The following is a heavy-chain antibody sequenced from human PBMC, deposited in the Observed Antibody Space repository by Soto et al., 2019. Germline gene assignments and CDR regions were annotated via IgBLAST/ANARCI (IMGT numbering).Heavy chain of an antibody. CDR3: ASDIAAACTHYYYGMDV. V-gene: IGHV4-59*01. Sequence: QVQLQESGPGLVKPSETLSLTCTVSGGSISSYYWSWIRQPPGKGLEWIGYIYYSGSTNYNPSLKSRVTISVDTSKNQFSLKLSSVTAADTAVYYCASDIAAACTHYYYGMDVWGQGTTVTVSS. J-gene: IGHJ6*02. CDR1: GGSISSYY. D-gene: IGHD6-13*01. CDR2: IYYSGST.